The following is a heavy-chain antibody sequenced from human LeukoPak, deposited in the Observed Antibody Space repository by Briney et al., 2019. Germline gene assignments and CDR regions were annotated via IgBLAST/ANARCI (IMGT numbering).Heavy chain of an antibody. J-gene: IGHJ6*03. CDR2: ISSSSSYI. CDR1: GFTFSSYS. CDR3: AKRQAAAAYYYYYYYMDV. Sequence: GGSLRLSCAASGFTFSSYSMNWVRQAPGKGLEWVSSISSSSSYIYYADSVKGRFTISRDNAKNSLYLQMNSLRAEDTAVYYCAKRQAAAAYYYYYYYMDVWGKGTTVTVSS. D-gene: IGHD6-13*01. V-gene: IGHV3-21*04.